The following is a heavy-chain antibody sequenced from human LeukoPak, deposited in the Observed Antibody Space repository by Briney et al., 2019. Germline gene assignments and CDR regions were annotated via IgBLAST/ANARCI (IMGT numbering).Heavy chain of an antibody. CDR3: ARMYYYDSGTSNSDNWFDP. J-gene: IGHJ5*02. V-gene: IGHV1-8*01. Sequence: GASVKVSCKASGYTLSTYDINWVRQATGQGLEWMGWMNPNSGNTGYAQKFQGRVTMTRNTSISTAYMELSSLRSEDTAVYYCARMYYYDSGTSNSDNWFDPWGQGTQVIVSS. CDR2: MNPNSGNT. CDR1: GYTLSTYD. D-gene: IGHD3-10*01.